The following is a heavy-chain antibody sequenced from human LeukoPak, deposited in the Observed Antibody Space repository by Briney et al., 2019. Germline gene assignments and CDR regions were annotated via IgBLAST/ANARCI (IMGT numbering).Heavy chain of an antibody. D-gene: IGHD3-10*01. J-gene: IGHJ5*02. Sequence: GASVKVSCKASGGTFSSYAISWVRQAPGQGLEWMGGIIPIFGTANYAQKFQGRVTITADESTSTAYMELSSLRSEDTAVYYCAREGDYYGSGSYYNVRFDPWGQGTLVTVSS. CDR3: AREGDYYGSGSYYNVRFDP. V-gene: IGHV1-69*13. CDR2: IIPIFGTA. CDR1: GGTFSSYA.